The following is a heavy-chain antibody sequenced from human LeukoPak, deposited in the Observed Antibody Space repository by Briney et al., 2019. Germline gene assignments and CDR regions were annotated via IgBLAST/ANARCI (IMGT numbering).Heavy chain of an antibody. CDR2: ISAYNGNT. D-gene: IGHD3-3*01. CDR1: GYTFTSYG. CDR3: AREGSVLRFSEWLSPLYYGMDV. Sequence: ASVKVSCKASGYTFTSYGISWVRQAPGQGLEWMGWISAYNGNTNYAQKLQGRVTMTTDTSTSTAYMELRSLRSDDTAVYYCAREGSVLRFSEWLSPLYYGMDVWGQGTTVTVSS. J-gene: IGHJ6*02. V-gene: IGHV1-18*01.